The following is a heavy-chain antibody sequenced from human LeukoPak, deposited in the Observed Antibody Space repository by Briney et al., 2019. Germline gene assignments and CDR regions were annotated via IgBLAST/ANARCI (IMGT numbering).Heavy chain of an antibody. CDR2: IYHSGST. V-gene: IGHV4-30-2*01. CDR1: GGSISSGGHS. D-gene: IGHD5-24*01. Sequence: PSQTLSLTCAVSGGSISSGGHSWRWTRQPPGKRLEGFGYIYHSGSTYYNPSLKSRVTISVDRSKNQFSLKLSSVTAADTAVYYCARGSSWLQSYDFDYWGQGTLVTVSS. J-gene: IGHJ4*02. CDR3: ARGSSWLQSYDFDY.